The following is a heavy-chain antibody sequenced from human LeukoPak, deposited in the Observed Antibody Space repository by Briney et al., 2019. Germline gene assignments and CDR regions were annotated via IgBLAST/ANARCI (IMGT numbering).Heavy chain of an antibody. J-gene: IGHJ5*02. D-gene: IGHD3-10*01. CDR2: MNPNSGNT. CDR1: GYTFTSYD. V-gene: IGHV1-8*01. Sequence: ASVKVSCKASGYTFTSYDINWVRQATGQGLEWMGWMNPNSGNTGYAQKFQGRVTMTRNTSISTAYMELSSLRSEDTAVYYRARGRYYGSGSYYNEVGDWFDPWGQGTLVTVSS. CDR3: ARGRYYGSGSYYNEVGDWFDP.